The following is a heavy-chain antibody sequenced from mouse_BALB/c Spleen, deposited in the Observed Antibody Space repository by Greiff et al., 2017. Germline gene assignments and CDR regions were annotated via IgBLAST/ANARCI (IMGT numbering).Heavy chain of an antibody. CDR3: ARAPYYLRNAMDY. CDR2: IWGGGST. J-gene: IGHJ4*01. V-gene: IGHV2-6-5*01. CDR1: GFSLTDYG. Sequence: VKLMESGPGLVAPSQSLSITCTVSGFSLTDYGVSWIRQPPGKGLEWLGVIWGGGSTYYNSALKSRLSISKDNSKSQVFLKMNSLQTDDTAMYYCARAPYYLRNAMDYWGQGTSVTVSS. D-gene: IGHD1-1*01.